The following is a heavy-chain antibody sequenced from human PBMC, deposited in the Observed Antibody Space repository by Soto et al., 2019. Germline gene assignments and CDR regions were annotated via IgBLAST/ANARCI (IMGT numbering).Heavy chain of an antibody. J-gene: IGHJ4*02. D-gene: IGHD3-16*02. V-gene: IGHV3-23*01. CDR2: ISGSGGST. CDR1: GFTFSSYA. CDR3: AKEEFTRYYDYIWGSYRSGTYYFDY. Sequence: EVQLLESGGGLVQPGGSLRLSCAASGFTFSSYAMSWVRQAPGKGLEWVSAISGSGGSTYYADSVKGRFTISRDNSKNTLYLQMNSLRAEDTAVYYCAKEEFTRYYDYIWGSYRSGTYYFDYWGQGTLVTVSS.